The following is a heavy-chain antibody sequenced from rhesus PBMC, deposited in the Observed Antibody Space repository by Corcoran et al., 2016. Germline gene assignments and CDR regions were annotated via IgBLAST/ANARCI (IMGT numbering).Heavy chain of an antibody. CDR1: GASISSNW. Sequence: QVQLQESGPGLVKPSETLSLTCPVSGASISSNWWSWIRQPSGRGLEWIGEINGNSGNTNYDPSLKSRVTISNDASKNQFSLKLSSVTAADTAVDYCASYGYTWNYGLDSWGQGVVVTVSS. J-gene: IGHJ6*01. CDR2: INGNSGNT. CDR3: ASYGYTWNYGLDS. V-gene: IGHV4-80*01. D-gene: IGHD1-1-1*01.